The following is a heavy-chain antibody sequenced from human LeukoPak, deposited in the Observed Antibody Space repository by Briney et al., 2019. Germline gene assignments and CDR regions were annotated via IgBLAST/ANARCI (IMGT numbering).Heavy chain of an antibody. CDR3: AKERAVVPAAIGVDYYYGMDV. CDR1: GFTFDDYA. V-gene: IGHV3-43*02. Sequence: GGSLRLSCAASGFTFDDYAMHWVRQAPGKGLEWVSLISGDGGSTYYADSVKGRFTIPRDNSKNSLYLQMNSLRTEDTALYYCAKERAVVPAAIGVDYYYGMDVWGQGTTVTVSS. CDR2: ISGDGGST. J-gene: IGHJ6*02. D-gene: IGHD2-2*01.